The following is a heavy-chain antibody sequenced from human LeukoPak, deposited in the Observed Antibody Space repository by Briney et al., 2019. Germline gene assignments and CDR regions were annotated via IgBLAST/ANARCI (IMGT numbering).Heavy chain of an antibody. CDR2: INPNSGGT. D-gene: IGHD4-17*01. Sequence: ASVKVSCKASGYTFTCYYMHWVRQAPGQGREGMGWINPNSGGTNYAQKFQGRVTMTRDTSISTAYMELSRLRSDDTAVYYCARVTGGDPAYGMDVWGQGTTVTVSS. CDR1: GYTFTCYY. V-gene: IGHV1-2*02. CDR3: ARVTGGDPAYGMDV. J-gene: IGHJ6*02.